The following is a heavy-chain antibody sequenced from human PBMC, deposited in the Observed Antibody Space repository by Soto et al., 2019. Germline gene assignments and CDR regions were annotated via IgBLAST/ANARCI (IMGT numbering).Heavy chain of an antibody. D-gene: IGHD6-19*01. CDR3: AKLQWLVVDFDY. J-gene: IGHJ4*02. CDR1: GFTFSRDG. CDR2: ITDNGRST. V-gene: IGHV3-23*01. Sequence: GGSLRLSCAASGFTFSRDGMSWVRQAPGKGLEWVSLITDNGRSTYYADSVKGRFTISRDNSKNTPYLQMNSLRAEDTAVYYCAKLQWLVVDFDYWGQGTLVTVSS.